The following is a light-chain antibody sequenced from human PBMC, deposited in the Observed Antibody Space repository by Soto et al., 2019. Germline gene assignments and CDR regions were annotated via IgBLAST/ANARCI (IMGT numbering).Light chain of an antibody. CDR1: QSVSSN. V-gene: IGKV3-15*01. CDR2: GAS. J-gene: IGKJ1*01. CDR3: QQYNNSAWT. Sequence: EMVMTQSPSTLSVSPGERATLACRASQSVSSNLAWYQQKSGQAPSLLIYGASTRDTGIPARFSGSGSGTEFTINISSLQSADFAVYYCQQYNNSAWTFGQGTKVEIK.